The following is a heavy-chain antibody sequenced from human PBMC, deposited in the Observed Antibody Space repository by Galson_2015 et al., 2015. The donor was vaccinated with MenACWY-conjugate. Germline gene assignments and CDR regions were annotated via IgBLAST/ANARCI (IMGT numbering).Heavy chain of an antibody. D-gene: IGHD4/OR15-4a*01. Sequence: SLRLSCAASGFTFSNYWMHWVRQTPGKGLVWVSRINRDGTSTTYADSVKGRFTISRDNVKNTLILQMNSLRVEDTAVYYCTRDRMGLIASVPSNWFDPWGQGTLVTVSS. CDR3: TRDRMGLIASVPSNWFDP. CDR2: INRDGTST. J-gene: IGHJ5*02. V-gene: IGHV3-74*01. CDR1: GFTFSNYW.